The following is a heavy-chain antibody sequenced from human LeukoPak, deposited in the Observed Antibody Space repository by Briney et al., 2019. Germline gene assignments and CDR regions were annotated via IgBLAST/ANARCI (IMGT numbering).Heavy chain of an antibody. V-gene: IGHV3-7*01. CDR2: IKQDGSEK. Sequence: GGSLRLSCAASGFTFSSYWMSWVRQAPGKGLEWVANIKQDGSEKYYVDSVKGRFTISRDNAKNSLYMQMNSLRAEDTAVYYCARDSRYYYYYYMDVWGKGTTVTVSS. CDR3: ARDSRYYYYYYMDV. J-gene: IGHJ6*03. D-gene: IGHD2-2*01. CDR1: GFTFSSYW.